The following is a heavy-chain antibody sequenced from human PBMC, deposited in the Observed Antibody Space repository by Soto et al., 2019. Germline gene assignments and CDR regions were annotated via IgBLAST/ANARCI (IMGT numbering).Heavy chain of an antibody. D-gene: IGHD2-15*01. V-gene: IGHV3-30*18. CDR3: AKDRDVVSDHFEY. CDR1: GFTFSSHG. Sequence: QVQLVESGGGVVQPGRSLRLSCAASGFTFSSHGMHWVRQVPGQGLDWVAVISYDGDNKYYADSVKGRFTISRDNSKNTLFLQMNGLGTEDTAVYYCAKDRDVVSDHFEYWGRGTLVTVSS. CDR2: ISYDGDNK. J-gene: IGHJ4*02.